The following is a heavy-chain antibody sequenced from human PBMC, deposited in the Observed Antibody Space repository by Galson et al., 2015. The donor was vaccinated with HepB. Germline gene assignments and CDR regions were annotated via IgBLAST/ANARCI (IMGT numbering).Heavy chain of an antibody. CDR1: GYTFTSYA. V-gene: IGHV1-3*01. J-gene: IGHJ6*03. D-gene: IGHD6-6*01. CDR2: INAGNGNT. CDR3: AREEGSSSVRLYYYYYYMDV. Sequence: SVKVSCKASGYTFTSYAMHWVRQAPGQRLEWMGWINAGNGNTKYSQKFQGRVTITRDTSASIAYMELSSLRSEDTAVYYCAREEGSSSVRLYYYYYYMDVWGKGTTVTVSS.